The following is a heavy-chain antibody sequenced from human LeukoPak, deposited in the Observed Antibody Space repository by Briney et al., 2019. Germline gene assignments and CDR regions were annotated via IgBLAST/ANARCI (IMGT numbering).Heavy chain of an antibody. CDR2: TYYRSKWYN. CDR3: ASGDLSIDF. V-gene: IGHV6-1*01. D-gene: IGHD7-27*01. Sequence: SQTLSLTCAISGDSVSSKDVTWDWIRQSPSRGLEWLGRTYYRSKWYNDYAVTVESRLTITPDESNNQFSLQLNSVTPGDTAVYYCASGDLSIDFWGQGTLVTVSS. CDR1: GDSVSSKDVT. J-gene: IGHJ4*02.